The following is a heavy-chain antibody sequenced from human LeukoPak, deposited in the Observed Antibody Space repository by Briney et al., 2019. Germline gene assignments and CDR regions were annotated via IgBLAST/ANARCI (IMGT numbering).Heavy chain of an antibody. CDR3: ARELNSSGWSRNWFDP. CDR2: ISSSGSTI. D-gene: IGHD6-19*01. V-gene: IGHV3-48*03. Sequence: GGSLRLSCAASGFTFSSYEMNWVRQAPGKGLEWVSYISSSGSTIYYADSVKGRFTISRDNAKNSLYLQMNSLRAEDTAVYYCARELNSSGWSRNWFDPWGQGTLVTVSS. J-gene: IGHJ5*02. CDR1: GFTFSSYE.